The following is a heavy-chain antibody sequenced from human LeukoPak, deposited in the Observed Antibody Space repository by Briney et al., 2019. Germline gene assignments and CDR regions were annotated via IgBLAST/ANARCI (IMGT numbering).Heavy chain of an antibody. V-gene: IGHV4-59*08. J-gene: IGHJ4*02. CDR1: GGSISSYY. CDR2: IYYSGST. CDR3: ARHGRPLDYYDTYFDY. Sequence: SETLSLTCTVSGGSISSYYWSWIRQPPGKGLERIGYIYYSGSTNYNPSLKSRVTISVDTSKNQFSLKLSSVTAADTAVYYCARHGRPLDYYDTYFDYWGQGTLVTVSS. D-gene: IGHD3-22*01.